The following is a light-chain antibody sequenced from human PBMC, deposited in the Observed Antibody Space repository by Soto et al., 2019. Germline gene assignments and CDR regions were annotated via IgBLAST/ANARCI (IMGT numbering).Light chain of an antibody. CDR2: AAS. CDR1: QSLSSF. V-gene: IGKV1-39*01. Sequence: DIQMTQSPSSLSASVGDRVTITCRASQSLSSFLNWYQQKPGKAPKLLIYAASSLQSGVPSRFSGSGSGTHFPHSISRLQPEDFATDYCQQSYSTPPTFGGGNKVEIK. CDR3: QQSYSTPPT. J-gene: IGKJ4*01.